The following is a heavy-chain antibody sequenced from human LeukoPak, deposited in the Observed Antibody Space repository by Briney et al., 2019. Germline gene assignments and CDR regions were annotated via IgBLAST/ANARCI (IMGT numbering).Heavy chain of an antibody. V-gene: IGHV4-34*01. CDR1: GGSFSGYY. D-gene: IGHD2-15*01. CDR2: INHSEST. CDR3: ARRAVVVAAEDWFDP. J-gene: IGHJ5*02. Sequence: PSETLSLTCAVYGGSFSGYYWSWIRQPPGKGLEWIGEINHSESTNYNPSLKSRVTISVDTSKNQFSLKLSSVTAADTAVYYCARRAVVVAAEDWFDPWGQGTLVTVSS.